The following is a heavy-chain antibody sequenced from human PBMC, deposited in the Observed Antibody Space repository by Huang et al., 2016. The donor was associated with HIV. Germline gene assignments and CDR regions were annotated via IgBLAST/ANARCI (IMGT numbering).Heavy chain of an antibody. CDR3: TTWISTAAGGN. V-gene: IGHV3-15*01. Sequence: EVQLIESGGGLVKPGSSLRLSCEGSGFSFSTVWMSWGRQTPGKGVEWFDISKNSLEGGTTDYAAPVGGRFIISRDDSKNRMDLQMHDLKAADTAVYYCTTWISTAAGGNWGQGTLVTVSS. D-gene: IGHD2-15*01. CDR1: GFSFSTVW. CDR2: SKNSLEGGTT. J-gene: IGHJ4*02.